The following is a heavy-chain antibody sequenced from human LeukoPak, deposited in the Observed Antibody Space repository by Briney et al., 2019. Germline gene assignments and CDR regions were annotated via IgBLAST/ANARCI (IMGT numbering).Heavy chain of an antibody. D-gene: IGHD2-21*02. CDR3: AKDGVVTAIQGYFDS. Sequence: PGGSLRLSCAASRFTFSNYAMNWVRQAPGKGLEWVSVISGSGGTTYYADSVKGRFTISRDNSRNTLYLQMNSLRAEDTAVYYCAKDGVVTAIQGYFDSWGQGTPVTVSS. CDR2: ISGSGGTT. V-gene: IGHV3-23*01. CDR1: RFTFSNYA. J-gene: IGHJ4*02.